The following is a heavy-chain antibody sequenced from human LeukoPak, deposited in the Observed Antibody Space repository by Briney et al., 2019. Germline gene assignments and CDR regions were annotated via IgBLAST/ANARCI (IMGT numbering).Heavy chain of an antibody. CDR1: GFTFTTYA. V-gene: IGHV3-23*01. CDR3: AKSPFLYGGLDY. Sequence: GGSLRLSCAASGFTFTTYAMSWVRQAPGKELEWVSTISGSGGNTLYADSVKGRFTISRDNSKNTLYLQVNSLRAEDTAVYYCAKSPFLYGGLDYWGQGTPVTVSS. J-gene: IGHJ4*02. CDR2: ISGSGGNT. D-gene: IGHD3-16*01.